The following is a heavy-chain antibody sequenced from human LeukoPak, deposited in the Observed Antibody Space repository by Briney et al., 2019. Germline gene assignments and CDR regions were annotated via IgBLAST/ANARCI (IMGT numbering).Heavy chain of an antibody. Sequence: GGSLRLSCAASGFTVSSNYMSWVRQAPGKGLEWVSVIYSGGSTYYADSVKGRFTTSRDNSKNTLYLQMNSLRAEDTAVYYCARVGGYSGYGLYYYYYGMDVWGQGTTVTVSS. CDR2: IYSGGST. CDR3: ARVGGYSGYGLYYYYYGMDV. V-gene: IGHV3-66*02. CDR1: GFTVSSNY. J-gene: IGHJ6*02. D-gene: IGHD5-12*01.